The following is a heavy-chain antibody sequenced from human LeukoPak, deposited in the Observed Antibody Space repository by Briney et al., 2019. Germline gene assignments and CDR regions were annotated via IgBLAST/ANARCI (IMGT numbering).Heavy chain of an antibody. D-gene: IGHD6-13*01. CDR2: IKQDGSEK. CDR1: GFTFSNYW. Sequence: GGSLRLSCVVSGFTFSNYWMSWVRQAPGKGLEWVANIKQDGSEKYYVDSVKGRFTISRDNSKNSLYLQMNSLRAEDTAVYYCAKLHSSSWYYFDYWGQGTLVTVSS. CDR3: AKLHSSSWYYFDY. V-gene: IGHV3-7*03. J-gene: IGHJ4*02.